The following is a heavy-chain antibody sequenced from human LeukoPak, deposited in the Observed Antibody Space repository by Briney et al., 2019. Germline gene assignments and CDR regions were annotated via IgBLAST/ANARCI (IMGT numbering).Heavy chain of an antibody. J-gene: IGHJ6*03. Sequence: GGSLRLSCTTSGFTFGDYAMNWVRQAPGKGLEWVGFIRSKAYGGTPEYAASVKGRFTISRDDSKSIAYLQMNSLKTEDTAVYYCTSIPTSYYYYYYMDVWGKGTTVTISS. V-gene: IGHV3-49*04. CDR2: IRSKAYGGTP. CDR3: TSIPTSYYYYYYMDV. D-gene: IGHD5-12*01. CDR1: GFTFGDYA.